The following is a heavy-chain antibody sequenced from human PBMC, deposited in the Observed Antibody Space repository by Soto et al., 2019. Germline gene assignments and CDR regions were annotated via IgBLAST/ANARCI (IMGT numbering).Heavy chain of an antibody. Sequence: LRLSCEASGFTFRSYGMHWVRQAPGRGLEWVAVISYDESYKYYADSVKGRFTISRDNSKNTLYLQMNSLRAEDTSVYYCAKQTTGNAFDMWGQGTMVTVSS. CDR2: ISYDESYK. CDR3: AKQTTGNAFDM. D-gene: IGHD4-17*01. V-gene: IGHV3-30*18. J-gene: IGHJ3*02. CDR1: GFTFRSYG.